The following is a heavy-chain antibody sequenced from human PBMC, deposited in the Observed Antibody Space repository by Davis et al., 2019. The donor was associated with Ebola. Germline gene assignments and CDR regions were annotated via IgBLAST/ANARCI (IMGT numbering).Heavy chain of an antibody. V-gene: IGHV3-33*01. J-gene: IGHJ4*02. CDR2: IWYDGSNK. D-gene: IGHD2-15*01. CDR1: GFTFSSYG. CDR3: ARDLSEWWNLWDY. Sequence: PGGSLRLSCAASGFTFSSYGMHWVRQAPGKGQEWVAVIWYDGSNKYYADSVKGRFTISRDNAKNSLYLQMNSLRDEDTAVYYCARDLSEWWNLWDYWGQGTQVTVSS.